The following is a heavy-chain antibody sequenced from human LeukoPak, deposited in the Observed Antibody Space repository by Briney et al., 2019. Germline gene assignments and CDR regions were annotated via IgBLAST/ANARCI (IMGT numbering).Heavy chain of an antibody. J-gene: IGHJ4*02. CDR1: GFTFDNYA. V-gene: IGHV3-23*01. CDR3: TKVLWGHTLLSSDY. Sequence: PGGSLRLACAASGFTFDNYAMTWVRQGPGKGLEWIATISGSGGSTYYADSVKGRFTIFRDNSKNMVFLQMSGLRAEDTALYYCTKVLWGHTLLSSDYWGQGTLVTVSS. D-gene: IGHD2-21*01. CDR2: ISGSGGST.